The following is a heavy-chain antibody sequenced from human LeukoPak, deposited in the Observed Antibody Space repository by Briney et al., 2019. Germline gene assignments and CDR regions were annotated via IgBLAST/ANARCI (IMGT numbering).Heavy chain of an antibody. CDR1: GGSISSYY. D-gene: IGHD3-10*01. J-gene: IGHJ6*02. CDR2: IYTSGST. V-gene: IGHV4-4*07. CDR3: ARGRGATPPYYYGMDV. Sequence: SETLSLTCTVSGGSISSYYWSWNRQPAGKGLEWIGRIYTSGSTNYNPSLKSRVTMSVDTSKNQFSLKLSSVTAADTAVYYCARGRGATPPYYYGMDVWGQGTTVTVSS.